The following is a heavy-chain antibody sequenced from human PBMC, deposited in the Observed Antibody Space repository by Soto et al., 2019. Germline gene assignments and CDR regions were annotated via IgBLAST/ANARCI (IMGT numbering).Heavy chain of an antibody. Sequence: GGSLRLSCAASGFTFSSYWMSWVRQAPGKGLERVANIKQDGSEKYYVDSVKGRFTISRDNAKNSLYLQMNSLRAEDTAVYYCARYAFSSSWYCTSCYYYGMDVWGQGTTVTVSS. D-gene: IGHD6-13*01. CDR1: GFTFSSYW. J-gene: IGHJ6*02. V-gene: IGHV3-7*05. CDR2: IKQDGSEK. CDR3: ARYAFSSSWYCTSCYYYGMDV.